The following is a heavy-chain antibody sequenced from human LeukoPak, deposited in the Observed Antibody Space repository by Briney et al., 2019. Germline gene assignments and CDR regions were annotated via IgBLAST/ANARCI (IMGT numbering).Heavy chain of an antibody. CDR1: GGSISSSSYY. CDR2: IYYSGST. V-gene: IGHV4-39*07. CDR3: ARGRIQLWAMSYFDY. D-gene: IGHD5-18*01. Sequence: SETLSLTCAVSGGSISSSSYYWGWIRQPPGKGLEWIGSIYYSGSTYYNPSLKSRVTISVDTSKNQFSLKLSSVTAADTAVYYCARGRIQLWAMSYFDYWGQGTLVTVSS. J-gene: IGHJ4*02.